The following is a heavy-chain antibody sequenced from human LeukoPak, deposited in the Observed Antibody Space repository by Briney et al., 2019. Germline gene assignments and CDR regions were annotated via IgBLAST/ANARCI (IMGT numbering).Heavy chain of an antibody. CDR3: ARVFGAGYSDY. CDR1: EFTFSSYW. CDR2: IKQDGSEK. V-gene: IGHV3-7*01. J-gene: IGHJ4*02. Sequence: GGSLRLSCAASEFTFSSYWMSWVRQAPGKGLEWVASIKQDGSEKYYVDSVKGRVTISRDNAKNSLYLQMYSLRAEDMAVYYCARVFGAGYSDYWGQGTLVTVSS. D-gene: IGHD4/OR15-4a*01.